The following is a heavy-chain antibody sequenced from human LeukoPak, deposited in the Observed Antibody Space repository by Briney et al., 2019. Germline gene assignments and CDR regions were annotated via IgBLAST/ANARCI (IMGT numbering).Heavy chain of an antibody. Sequence: ASVKVSCKASGGTFSSYAISWVRQAPGQGLEWMGGIIPIFGTANYAQKFQGRVTITTDESTSTAYMELSSLRSEDTAVYYCAASYNWTPMYYFDYWSQGTLVTVSS. CDR3: AASYNWTPMYYFDY. V-gene: IGHV1-69*05. CDR2: IIPIFGTA. D-gene: IGHD1-20*01. CDR1: GGTFSSYA. J-gene: IGHJ4*02.